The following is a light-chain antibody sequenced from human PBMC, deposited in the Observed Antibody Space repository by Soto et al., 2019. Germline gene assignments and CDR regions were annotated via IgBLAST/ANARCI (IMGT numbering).Light chain of an antibody. J-gene: IGKJ1*01. CDR1: QSISSW. CDR3: QKYDSDPRT. V-gene: IGKV1-5*01. CDR2: DAS. Sequence: DIQMTQSPSTLSASVGDRVTITCRASQSISSWLAWYQQKPGKAPKLLIYDASSLESGVPSRFSGSGSGTEFTLTISSLQPDDVATYYCQKYDSDPRTFGQGTKVDIK.